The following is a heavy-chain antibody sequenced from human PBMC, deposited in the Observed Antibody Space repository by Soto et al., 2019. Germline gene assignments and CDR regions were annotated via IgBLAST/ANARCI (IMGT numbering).Heavy chain of an antibody. CDR3: ARAQGSGFLVS. CDR2: IYYSGST. Sequence: QVQLQESGPGLVKPSQTLSLTCTVSGGSISSGDYYWSWIRQPPGKGLEWIGYIYYSGSTYYNPSLKSRLTTSVDTSTNHFSLKLSSVSGADTAVYYCARAQGSGFLVSWGQGTLVTVSS. D-gene: IGHD3-10*01. CDR1: GGSISSGDYY. J-gene: IGHJ4*02. V-gene: IGHV4-30-4*01.